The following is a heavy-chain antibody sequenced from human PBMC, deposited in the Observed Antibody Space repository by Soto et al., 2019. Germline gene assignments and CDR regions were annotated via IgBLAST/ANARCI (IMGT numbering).Heavy chain of an antibody. CDR1: GFTFSNAW. Sequence: PGGSLRLSCAASGFTFSNAWMSWVRQAPGKGLEWVGRIKGTIDGGTTDYAAPGKGRFTISRDDSKNTLYLQMNSLKTEDTAVYYCATRSTSDREYFQHWGQGTLVTVSS. CDR3: ATRSTSDREYFQH. CDR2: IKGTIDGGTT. J-gene: IGHJ1*01. D-gene: IGHD2-2*01. V-gene: IGHV3-15*01.